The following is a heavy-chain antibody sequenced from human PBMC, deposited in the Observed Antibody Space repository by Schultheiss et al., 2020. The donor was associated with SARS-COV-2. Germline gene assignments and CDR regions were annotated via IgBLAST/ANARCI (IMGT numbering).Heavy chain of an antibody. CDR3: ARVGATTYYHYYMDF. CDR2: ISGGDSI. D-gene: IGHD1-26*01. CDR1: GFTFSSYS. V-gene: IGHV3-48*04. Sequence: GESLKISCAASGFTFSSYSMNWVRQAPGKGLEWVSYISGGDSIYYAESVEGRFTSSRDNTKNSLFLQMDNLKAEDTGVYYCARVGATTYYHYYMDFWGEGTTVTVSS. J-gene: IGHJ6*03.